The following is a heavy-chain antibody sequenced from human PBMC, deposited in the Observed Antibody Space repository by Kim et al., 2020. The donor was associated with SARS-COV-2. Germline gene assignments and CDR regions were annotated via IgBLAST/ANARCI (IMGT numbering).Heavy chain of an antibody. J-gene: IGHJ4*02. Sequence: KGRFTISRENSKNTLYLQMNSLRAEDTAVYYCAKVRDYYDSSGYKYYFDYWGQGTLVTVSS. D-gene: IGHD3-22*01. CDR3: AKVRDYYDSSGYKYYFDY. V-gene: IGHV3-23*01.